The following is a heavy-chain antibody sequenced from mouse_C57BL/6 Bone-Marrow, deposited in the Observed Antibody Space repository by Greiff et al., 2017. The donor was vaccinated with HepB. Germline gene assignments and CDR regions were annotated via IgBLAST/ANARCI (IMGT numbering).Heavy chain of an antibody. CDR1: GYTFTSYW. J-gene: IGHJ4*01. V-gene: IGHV1-7*01. CDR2: INPSSGYT. Sequence: QVQLKESGADLAKPGASVKLSCKASGYTFTSYWMHWVKQRPGQGLEWIGYINPSSGYTKYNQKFKDKATLTADKSSSTAYMQLSSLTYEDSAVYYCARGFITTVVAMDYWGQGTSVTVSS. CDR3: ARGFITTVVAMDY. D-gene: IGHD1-1*01.